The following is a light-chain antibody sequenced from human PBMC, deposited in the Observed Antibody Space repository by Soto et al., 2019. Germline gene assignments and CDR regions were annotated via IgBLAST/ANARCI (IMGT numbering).Light chain of an antibody. Sequence: DIVMTQSPDSLAVSLGERATINCKSSQSVLYSSNNKNYLAWYQQKPGQPPKLLIYWASTRESGVPDRFSGSGSGTDFTLTISSLQAEDVAVYYCQQYSTPPEWTFGQGTKVEIK. J-gene: IGKJ1*01. CDR2: WAS. CDR1: QSVLYSSNNKNY. V-gene: IGKV4-1*01. CDR3: QQYSTPPEWT.